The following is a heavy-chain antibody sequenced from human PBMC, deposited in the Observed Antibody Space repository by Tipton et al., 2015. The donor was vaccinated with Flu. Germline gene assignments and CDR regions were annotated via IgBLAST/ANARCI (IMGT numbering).Heavy chain of an antibody. CDR1: GGSITNYY. CDR3: AREHGYHVF. Sequence: TLSLTCTVSGGSITNYYWTWIRQPPGKGLEWIGTIYYGGSTYYNPSLKSRVTISLDMSKSQFSLQLTSVTAADTAVYFCAREHGYHVFWGQGKLVTVSS. V-gene: IGHV4-59*12. CDR2: IYYGGST. D-gene: IGHD5-18*01. J-gene: IGHJ4*02.